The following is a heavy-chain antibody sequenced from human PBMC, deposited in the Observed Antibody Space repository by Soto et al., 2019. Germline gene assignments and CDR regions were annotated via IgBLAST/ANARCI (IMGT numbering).Heavy chain of an antibody. Sequence: EVQLVESGGGLVQPGGSLRLSCEASGFTFRNYDMHWVRQGTGKGLEWVSGISAAGDPDYADSVEGRFTISRENAQNSFFLQMNSLRVVDTAVYYCAITDRDFYGLDVWGQGTKVSVSS. CDR2: ISAAGDP. V-gene: IGHV3-13*05. CDR1: GFTFRNYD. D-gene: IGHD1-20*01. J-gene: IGHJ6*02. CDR3: AITDRDFYGLDV.